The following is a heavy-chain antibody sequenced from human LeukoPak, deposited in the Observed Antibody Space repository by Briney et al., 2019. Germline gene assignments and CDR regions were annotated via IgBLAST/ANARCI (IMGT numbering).Heavy chain of an antibody. CDR3: TRSTNLEAFDI. CDR1: GGSVSSGTYY. D-gene: IGHD2-8*01. J-gene: IGHJ3*02. Sequence: SETLSLTCTVSGGSVSSGTYYWSWIRQPPGKGLEWIGYIYYSGSTNYNPSLKSRVTISVDTSKNQWSLKLSSVTTADTAVYYCTRSTNLEAFDIWGQGTMATVSS. CDR2: IYYSGST. V-gene: IGHV4-61*01.